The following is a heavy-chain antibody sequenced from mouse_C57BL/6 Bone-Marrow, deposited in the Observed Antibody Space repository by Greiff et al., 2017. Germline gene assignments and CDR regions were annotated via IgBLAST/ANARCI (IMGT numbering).Heavy chain of an antibody. CDR1: GYAFTNYL. D-gene: IGHD4-1*01. V-gene: IGHV1-54*01. CDR2: INPGSGGT. CDR3: AKLGPYYYAMDY. Sequence: VQLQQSGAELVRPGTSVKVSCKASGYAFTNYLIEWVKQRPGQGLEWIGVINPGSGGTNYNEKFKGKATLTADKSSSTAYMQLSSLTSADSAVYFCAKLGPYYYAMDYWGQGTSVTVSS. J-gene: IGHJ4*01.